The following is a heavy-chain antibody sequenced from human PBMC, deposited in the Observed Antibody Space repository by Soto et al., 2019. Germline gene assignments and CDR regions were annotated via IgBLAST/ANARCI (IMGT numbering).Heavy chain of an antibody. V-gene: IGHV3-23*01. Sequence: EVQLLESGGDLIQPGGSLRLSCAASGFTFNIYAMAWVRQAPGKGLEWVSAISRYGDFTYYADSVEGRFTISRDNSKNTLYLHMNSLRAADTALYYCAKDRYLDHDSRGYLFDNGGQGTLVTVSS. CDR2: ISRYGDFT. CDR1: GFTFNIYA. D-gene: IGHD3-22*01. J-gene: IGHJ4*02. CDR3: AKDRYLDHDSRGYLFDN.